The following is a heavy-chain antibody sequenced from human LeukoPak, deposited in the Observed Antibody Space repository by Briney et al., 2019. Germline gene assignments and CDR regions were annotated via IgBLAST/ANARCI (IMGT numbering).Heavy chain of an antibody. D-gene: IGHD2-15*01. CDR1: GGSISSYY. V-gene: IGHV4-59*12. Sequence: SETLSLTCTVSGGSISSYYWSWIRQPPGKGLKWIGYIYYSGSTNYNPSLKSRVTISVDTSKNQFSLKLSSVTAADTAVYYCARATGYCSGGSCPFDYWGQGTLVTVSS. CDR2: IYYSGST. CDR3: ARATGYCSGGSCPFDY. J-gene: IGHJ4*02.